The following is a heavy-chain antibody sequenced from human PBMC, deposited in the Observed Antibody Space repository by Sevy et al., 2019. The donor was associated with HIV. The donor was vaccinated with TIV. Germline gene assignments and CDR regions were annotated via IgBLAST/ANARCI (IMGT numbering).Heavy chain of an antibody. D-gene: IGHD6-6*01. CDR1: GFTFSSYW. Sequence: GGCLRLSCAASGFTFSSYWMSWVRQAPGKGLEWVANIKQDGSEKYYVDSVKGRFTISRDNAKNSLYLQMNSLRAEDTAVYYCARGGRRSSSSVLAAFDYWGQGTLVTVSS. CDR3: ARGGRRSSSSVLAAFDY. CDR2: IKQDGSEK. J-gene: IGHJ4*02. V-gene: IGHV3-7*03.